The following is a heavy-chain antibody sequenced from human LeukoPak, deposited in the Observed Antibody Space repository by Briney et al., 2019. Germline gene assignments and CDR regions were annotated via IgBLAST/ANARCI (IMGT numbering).Heavy chain of an antibody. J-gene: IGHJ4*02. Sequence: ASVKVSCKASGYTFTSYDINWVRQATGQGLEWMGWMNPNSGNTGYAQKFQGRVTMTRDTSISTAYMELSRLRSDDTAVYYCAREGIAAAGHFDYWGQGTLVTVSS. CDR1: GYTFTSYD. CDR2: MNPNSGNT. V-gene: IGHV1-8*01. D-gene: IGHD6-13*01. CDR3: AREGIAAAGHFDY.